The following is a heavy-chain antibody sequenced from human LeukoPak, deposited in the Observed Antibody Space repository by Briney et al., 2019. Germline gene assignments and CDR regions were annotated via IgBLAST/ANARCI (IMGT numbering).Heavy chain of an antibody. CDR1: GFTFSNYA. CDR2: ITGSGGNT. D-gene: IGHD3-9*01. J-gene: IGHJ4*02. V-gene: IGHV3-23*01. Sequence: GSLRLSCAASGFTFSNYAMSWVRQAPGKGLEWVSAITGSGGNTYYADSVKGRFTISRDNSKNTLYLQMNSLRAEDTAVYYCAKWGDYDVLTGYYVSDYWGQGTLVTVSS. CDR3: AKWGDYDVLTGYYVSDY.